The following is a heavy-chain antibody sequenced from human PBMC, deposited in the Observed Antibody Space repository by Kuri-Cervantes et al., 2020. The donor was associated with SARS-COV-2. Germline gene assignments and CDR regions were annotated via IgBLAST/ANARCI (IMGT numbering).Heavy chain of an antibody. CDR3: ARGSSGFDY. J-gene: IGHJ4*02. V-gene: IGHV7-4-1*02. Sequence: ASLKVSCKASGYTFTSYAMNWVRQAPGQGLVWMGWINTNSGNPTYAQGFTGRFVFSLDTSVSTAYLQISSLKAEDTAVYYCARGSSGFDYWGQGTMVTVSS. D-gene: IGHD6-6*01. CDR2: INTNSGNP. CDR1: GYTFTSYA.